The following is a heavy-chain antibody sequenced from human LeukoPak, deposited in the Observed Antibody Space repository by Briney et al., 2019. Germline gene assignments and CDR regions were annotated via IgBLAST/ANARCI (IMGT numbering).Heavy chain of an antibody. CDR3: ARDWGMTTGYDY. V-gene: IGHV3-7*03. CDR2: INQDGSEN. Sequence: GGSLRLSCAASGFTFSSYWMSWVRQAPGKGLEWVANINQDGSENYYLAFVKGRFTISRDNAKNSMYLQMNSLRVEDTAVYYCARDWGMTTGYDYWGQGTLVTVSS. CDR1: GFTFSSYW. J-gene: IGHJ4*02. D-gene: IGHD4-17*01.